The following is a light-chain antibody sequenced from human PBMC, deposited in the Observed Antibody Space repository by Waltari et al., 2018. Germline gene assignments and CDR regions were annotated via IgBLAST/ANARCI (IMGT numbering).Light chain of an antibody. Sequence: DIQMTQSPSTLSASLGDRVTITCRASQSINNQLAWYQQKPGEGPKVLMDKASSLESGVPSRFSGGGTGTEFTLTISSLQPDDFATYYWEQYQRYSTFGRGRKVEIK. CDR1: QSINNQ. V-gene: IGKV1-5*03. CDR2: KAS. J-gene: IGKJ1*01. CDR3: EQYQRYST.